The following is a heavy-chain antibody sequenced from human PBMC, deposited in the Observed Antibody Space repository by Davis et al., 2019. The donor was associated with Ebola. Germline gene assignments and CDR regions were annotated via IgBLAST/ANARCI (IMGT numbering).Heavy chain of an antibody. CDR3: AKDSDFWSGYYVFHFDY. Sequence: GGSLRLSCAASGFTFSSYAMSWVRQAPGKGLEWVSAISGSGGSTYYADSVEGRFTISRDNSNNTLYLQMNSLRAEDTAVYYCAKDSDFWSGYYVFHFDYWGQGTLVTVSS. D-gene: IGHD3-3*01. CDR1: GFTFSSYA. V-gene: IGHV3-23*01. CDR2: ISGSGGST. J-gene: IGHJ4*02.